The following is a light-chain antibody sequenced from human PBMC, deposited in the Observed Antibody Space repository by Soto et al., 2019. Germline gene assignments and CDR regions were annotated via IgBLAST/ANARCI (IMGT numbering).Light chain of an antibody. CDR1: GSNTGSNT. V-gene: IGLV1-44*01. J-gene: IGLJ1*01. CDR2: SNN. Sequence: QSVLTQPPSASGTPGQRVTISCSGSGSNTGSNTVNWYQQLPGTAPKLLIYSNNQRPSGVPERFSGSKSGSSASLAISGLHSEDEADYYCAAWDDSLKGYVFGTGPKLTGL. CDR3: AAWDDSLKGYV.